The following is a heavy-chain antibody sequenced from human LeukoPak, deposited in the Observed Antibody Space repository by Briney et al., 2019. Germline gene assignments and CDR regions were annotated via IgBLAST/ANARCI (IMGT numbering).Heavy chain of an antibody. V-gene: IGHV3-48*01. CDR1: GFTFSSYS. J-gene: IGHJ4*02. CDR2: ISSSSSTI. Sequence: QPGGSLRLSCAASGFTFSSYSMNWVRQAPGKGLEWVSYISSSSSTIYYAASVKGRFTISRDNAKNSLYLQINSLRAEDTAVYYCASKSYWGQGTLVTVSP. CDR3: ASKSY.